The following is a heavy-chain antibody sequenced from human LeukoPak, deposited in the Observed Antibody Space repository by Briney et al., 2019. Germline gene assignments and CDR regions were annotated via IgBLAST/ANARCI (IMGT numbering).Heavy chain of an antibody. J-gene: IGHJ4*02. D-gene: IGHD1-26*01. CDR1: GGSFGGYY. Sequence: PSETLSLTCAVYGGSFGGYYWSWIRQPPGKGLEWIGEINHSGSTNYNPSLKSRVTISVDTSKNQFSLKLSSVTAADTAVYYCARGWESRYFDYWGQGTLVTVSS. CDR2: INHSGST. CDR3: ARGWESRYFDY. V-gene: IGHV4-34*01.